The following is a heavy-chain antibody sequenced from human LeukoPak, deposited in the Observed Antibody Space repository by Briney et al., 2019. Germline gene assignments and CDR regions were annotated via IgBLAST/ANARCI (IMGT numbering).Heavy chain of an antibody. D-gene: IGHD6-19*01. V-gene: IGHV1-2*06. CDR1: GYTFTSYA. CDR2: INPNSGGT. CDR3: ARPSSGWYDYFDY. Sequence: GASVKVSCKASGYTFTSYAMHWVRQAPGQGLEWMGRINPNSGGTNYAQKFQGRVTMTRDTSISTAYMELSRLRSDDTAVYYCARPSSGWYDYFDYWGQGTLVTVSS. J-gene: IGHJ4*02.